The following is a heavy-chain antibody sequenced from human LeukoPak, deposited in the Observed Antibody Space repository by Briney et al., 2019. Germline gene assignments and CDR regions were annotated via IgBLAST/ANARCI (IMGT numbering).Heavy chain of an antibody. CDR2: ISASGP. CDR1: GFTFSRLA. Sequence: GGSLRLSCTASGFTFSRLAMTWVRQAPGKGLEWVSTISASGPYYADAVRGRFTISRDNSRNTLSLQMDSLRAEDTAVYYCAKDHESDGYPCLDHWGLGTLVTVSS. V-gene: IGHV3-23*01. D-gene: IGHD3-22*01. CDR3: AKDHESDGYPCLDH. J-gene: IGHJ4*02.